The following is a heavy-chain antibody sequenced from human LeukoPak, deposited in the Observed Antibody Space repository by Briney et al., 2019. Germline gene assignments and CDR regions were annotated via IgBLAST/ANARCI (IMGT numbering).Heavy chain of an antibody. D-gene: IGHD3-10*01. V-gene: IGHV3-23*01. CDR3: ARDLLSYYGSGAFDY. CDR2: ISGSGGST. CDR1: GFTFSSYA. Sequence: PGGSLRLSCAASGFTFSSYAMSWVRQAPGKGLEWVSAISGSGGSTYYADSVKGRFTISRDNSKNTLYLQMNSLRAEDTAVYYCARDLLSYYGSGAFDYWGQGTLVTVSS. J-gene: IGHJ4*02.